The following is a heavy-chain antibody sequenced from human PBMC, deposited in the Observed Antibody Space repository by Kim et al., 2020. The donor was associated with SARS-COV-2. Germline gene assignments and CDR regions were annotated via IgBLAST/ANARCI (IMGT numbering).Heavy chain of an antibody. J-gene: IGHJ6*01. CDR3: AKDRIAAAALNYYYGMDV. CDR2: ISWNSGSI. CDR1: GFTFDDYA. V-gene: IGHV3-9*01. D-gene: IGHD6-13*01. Sequence: GGSLRLSCAASGFTFDDYAMHWVRQAPGKGLEWVSGISWNSGSIGYADSVKGRFTISRDNAKNSLYLQMNSLRAEDTALYYCAKDRIAAAALNYYYGMDV.